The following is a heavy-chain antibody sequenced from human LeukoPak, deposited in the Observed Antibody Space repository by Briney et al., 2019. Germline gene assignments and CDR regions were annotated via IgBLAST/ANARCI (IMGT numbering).Heavy chain of an antibody. V-gene: IGHV1-46*01. CDR1: GYXLSSYY. CDR2: INPSRGST. CDR3: ARPTSIIPASNIYYYYYAMDV. D-gene: IGHD2-2*01. Sequence: GASVKVSCKASGYXLSSYYIHWVRQAPGQGLEWMGIINPSRGSTSYAQKFQGRVTMTRDTSTSTVYMELSSLRSEDTAVYYCARPTSIIPASNIYYYYYAMDVWGQGTTVTVSS. J-gene: IGHJ6*02.